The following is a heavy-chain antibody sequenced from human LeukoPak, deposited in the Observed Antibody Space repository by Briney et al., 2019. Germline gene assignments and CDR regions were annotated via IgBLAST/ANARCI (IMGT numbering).Heavy chain of an antibody. J-gene: IGHJ4*02. CDR2: ISYDGSNK. CDR1: GFPFSRYW. Sequence: GGSLRLSCVASGFPFSRYWLTGVRQAPWKGLEWVAVISYDGSNKYYADSVKGRFTISRDNSKNTLYLQMNRLRAEDTAVYYSALPGKGSGSYSATYFDYWGQGTLVTVSS. CDR3: ALPGKGSGSYSATYFDY. D-gene: IGHD1-26*01. V-gene: IGHV3-30*03.